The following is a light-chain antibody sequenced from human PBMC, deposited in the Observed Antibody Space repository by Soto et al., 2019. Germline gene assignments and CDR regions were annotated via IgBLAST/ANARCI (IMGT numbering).Light chain of an antibody. CDR3: PQFNTYPWT. Sequence: IQLTQSPSSLSASVGDKVTITCRASQGIGSYLAWYQQKPGKAPKLLIYAASTLQSGVPSRFSGSGSGTDFTLIISSLQPGDFATYYCPQFNTYPWTFGQGTKV. CDR1: QGIGSY. CDR2: AAS. J-gene: IGKJ1*01. V-gene: IGKV1-9*01.